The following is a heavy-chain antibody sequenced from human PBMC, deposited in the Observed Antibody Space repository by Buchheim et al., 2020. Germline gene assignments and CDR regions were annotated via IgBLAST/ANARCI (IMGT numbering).Heavy chain of an antibody. CDR1: GFTFSSYG. CDR2: IWYDGSNK. Sequence: QVQLVESGGGVVQPGRSLRLSCAASGFTFSSYGMHWVRQAPGKGLEWVAVIWYDGSNKYYADSVKGRFTISRDHSKNTLYLQMNSLRAEDTAVYYCAGYCISTSCYVDYYYYGMDVWGQGTT. V-gene: IGHV3-33*01. J-gene: IGHJ6*02. D-gene: IGHD2-2*01. CDR3: AGYCISTSCYVDYYYYGMDV.